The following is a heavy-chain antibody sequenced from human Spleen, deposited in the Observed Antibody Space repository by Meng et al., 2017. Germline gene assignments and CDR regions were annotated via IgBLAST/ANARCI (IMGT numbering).Heavy chain of an antibody. Sequence: QLQLQESGPGLVKPSETLSLTCTVSGGSISSSSYYWGWIRQPPGKGMDWIGSVYYNGNTYYKPSLTSRVTISLDASKNQFSLKLTSVTAADTAVYYCARLPTGFPNWFDPWGQGTLVTVSS. D-gene: IGHD4-17*01. V-gene: IGHV4-39*01. CDR1: GGSISSSSYY. CDR2: VYYNGNT. J-gene: IGHJ5*02. CDR3: ARLPTGFPNWFDP.